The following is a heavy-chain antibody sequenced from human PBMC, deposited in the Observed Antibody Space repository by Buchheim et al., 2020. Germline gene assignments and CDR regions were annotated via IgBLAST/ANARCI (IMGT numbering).Heavy chain of an antibody. CDR3: AKLSGREDYILVFDY. CDR2: ISGSGGSP. D-gene: IGHD4-11*01. J-gene: IGHJ4*02. Sequence: EVQLLESGGGLVQPGGSLRLSCAASGFTFSSYAMSWVRQAPGKGLEWVSGISGSGGSPNYADSVKGRFTISRDTSKNTRYLQMNSLRAEDTAVYYCAKLSGREDYILVFDYWGQGTL. V-gene: IGHV3-23*01. CDR1: GFTFSSYA.